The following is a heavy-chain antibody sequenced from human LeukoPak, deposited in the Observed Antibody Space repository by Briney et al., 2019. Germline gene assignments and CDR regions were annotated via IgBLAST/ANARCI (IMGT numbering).Heavy chain of an antibody. CDR1: GGSFSGYY. Sequence: SETLSLTCAVYGGSFSGYYWSWIRQPPGKGLEWIGEINHSGSTNYNPSLKSRVTISVDTSKNQFSLKLSSVTAADTAVYYCASHSSGSLDYWGQGALVIVSS. CDR3: ASHSSGSLDY. V-gene: IGHV4-34*01. D-gene: IGHD6-19*01. J-gene: IGHJ4*02. CDR2: INHSGST.